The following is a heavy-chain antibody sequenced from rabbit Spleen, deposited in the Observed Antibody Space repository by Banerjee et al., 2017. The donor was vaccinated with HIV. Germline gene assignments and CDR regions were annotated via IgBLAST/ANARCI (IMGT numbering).Heavy chain of an antibody. CDR2: IDIGSSGFT. J-gene: IGHJ6*01. CDR3: ARDTASSFSSYGMDL. D-gene: IGHD6-1*01. CDR1: GFSFTSGYY. V-gene: IGHV1S40*01. Sequence: QQLEESGGGLVKPGASLTLTCTASGFSFTSGYYMCWVRQAPGKGLEWIACIDIGSSGFTYFASWAKGRFTISKTSSTTVTLQMTSLTVADTATYFCARDTASSFSSYGMDLWGQGTLVTVS.